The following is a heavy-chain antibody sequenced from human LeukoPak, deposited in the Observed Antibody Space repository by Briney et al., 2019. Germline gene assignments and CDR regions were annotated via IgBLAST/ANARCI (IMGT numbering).Heavy chain of an antibody. CDR3: AKDLSITMVRAADY. D-gene: IGHD3-10*01. V-gene: IGHV3-23*01. Sequence: GGSLRLSCAASGFTFSSYGMSWVRQAPGKGLEWVSAISGSGGSTYYADSVKGRFTISRDNSKNTLYLQMNSLRAEDTAVYYCAKDLSITMVRAADYWGQGTLVTVSS. CDR1: GFTFSSYG. J-gene: IGHJ4*02. CDR2: ISGSGGST.